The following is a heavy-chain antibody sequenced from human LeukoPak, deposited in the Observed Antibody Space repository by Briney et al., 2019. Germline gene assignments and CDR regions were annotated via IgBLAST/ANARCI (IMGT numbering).Heavy chain of an antibody. CDR1: GGSISSYY. D-gene: IGHD3-22*01. J-gene: IGHJ4*02. V-gene: IGHV4-59*12. CDR2: IYYSGST. CDR3: ARMMGYYDSSGYYPFDY. Sequence: SETLSLTCTVSGGSISSYYWSWIRQPPGKGLEWIGYIYYSGSTNYNHSLKSRVTISVDTSKNQFSLKLSSVTAADTAVYYCARMMGYYDSSGYYPFDYWGQGTLVTVSS.